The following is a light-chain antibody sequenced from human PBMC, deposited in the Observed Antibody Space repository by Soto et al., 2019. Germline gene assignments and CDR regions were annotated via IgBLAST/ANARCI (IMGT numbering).Light chain of an antibody. CDR2: DVT. CDR3: CSYAGSYTYV. CDR1: SSVVGGYTY. J-gene: IGLJ1*01. V-gene: IGLV2-11*01. Sequence: QSALTQPRSVSGSPGQSVTISCTGTSSVVGGYTYVSWYQQHPGKAPKLIIYDVTERPSGVPARFSGSKSGNTASLTISGLQAEDEADYYCCSYAGSYTYVFGTGTKVTVL.